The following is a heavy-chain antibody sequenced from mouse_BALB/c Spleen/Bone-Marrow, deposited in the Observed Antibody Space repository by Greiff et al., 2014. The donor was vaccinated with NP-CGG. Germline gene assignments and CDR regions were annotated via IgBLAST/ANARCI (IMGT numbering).Heavy chain of an antibody. Sequence: VQLQESEAELVKPGASVKLSCKTSGYTFTNYWIQWVKQRPGQGLGWIGEIFPGIGTTYYNEKFKGKATLTIDTSSSTAYMQLSSLTSEDSAVYFRARGGNYGYWGQGTTLTVSS. J-gene: IGHJ2*01. CDR2: IFPGIGTT. CDR1: GYTFTNYW. V-gene: IGHV1S132*01. CDR3: ARGGNYGY. D-gene: IGHD2-1*01.